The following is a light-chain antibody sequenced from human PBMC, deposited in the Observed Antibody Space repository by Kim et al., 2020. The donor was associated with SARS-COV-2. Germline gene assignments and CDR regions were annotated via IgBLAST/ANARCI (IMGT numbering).Light chain of an antibody. Sequence: LGQTCRITSHGDSLRVYSATWYQQKPGQAPSLLIYDKTHRPSGTPDRFSGSTSGNTASLTITEAQAEDEADYYCGSRASNAEHQWVFGGGTQLTVL. CDR1: SLRVYS. CDR3: GSRASNAEHQWV. J-gene: IGLJ3*02. CDR2: DKT. V-gene: IGLV3-19*01.